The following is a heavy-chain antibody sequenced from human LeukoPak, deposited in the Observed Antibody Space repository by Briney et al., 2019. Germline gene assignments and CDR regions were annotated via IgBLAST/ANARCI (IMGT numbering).Heavy chain of an antibody. CDR3: AKDSTIVVVPAAIGPNFFDY. CDR1: GFTFSSYA. V-gene: IGHV3-23*01. Sequence: GGSLRLSCAASGFTFSSYAMSWARQAPGKGLEWVSAISGSGGSTYYADSVKGRFTISRDNSKNTLYLQMNSLRAEDTAVYYCAKDSTIVVVPAAIGPNFFDYWGQGTLVTVSS. CDR2: ISGSGGST. J-gene: IGHJ4*02. D-gene: IGHD2-2*01.